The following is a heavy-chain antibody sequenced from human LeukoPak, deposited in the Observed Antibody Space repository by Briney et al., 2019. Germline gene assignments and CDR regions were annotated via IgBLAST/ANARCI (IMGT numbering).Heavy chain of an antibody. CDR2: IYYSGST. D-gene: IGHD1-20*01. Sequence: KPSETLSLTCPVSGGSISSYYWSWIRQPPGKGLEWIGYIYYSGSTNYNPSLKSRVTISVDTSKNQFSLKLSSVTAADTAVYYCARDKYNWNDGYFDYWGQGSLVTVSS. V-gene: IGHV4-59*01. CDR1: GGSISSYY. J-gene: IGHJ4*02. CDR3: ARDKYNWNDGYFDY.